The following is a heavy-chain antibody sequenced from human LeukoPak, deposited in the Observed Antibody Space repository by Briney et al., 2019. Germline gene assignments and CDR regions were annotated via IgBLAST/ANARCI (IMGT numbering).Heavy chain of an antibody. CDR2: IRSNGDTT. CDR1: GFTFSGSA. D-gene: IGHD1-1*01. CDR3: AKGQELDDGVFDS. V-gene: IGHV3-23*01. J-gene: IGHJ4*02. Sequence: GGSLKLSCAASGFTFSGSAMHWVRQAPGKGLEWVSTIRSNGDTTYNADSVKGRFTISRDNSKNTLYLELNSLRVEDTATFYCAKGQELDDGVFDSWGQGTMVTVSS.